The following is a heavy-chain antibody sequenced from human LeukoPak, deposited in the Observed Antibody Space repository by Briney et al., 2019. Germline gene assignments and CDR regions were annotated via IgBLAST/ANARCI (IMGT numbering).Heavy chain of an antibody. CDR1: GGSISGSSYY. CDR2: IYYSGST. V-gene: IGHV4-39*01. Sequence: SETLSLTCNVSGGSISGSSYYWAWIRQPPGKGLEWIGSIYYSGSTYYNPSLKSRLTISVDTSKNQFSLKLNSVTAADTVVYYCASKGSSWYYFDSWGQGSLVTVSS. CDR3: ASKGSSWYYFDS. D-gene: IGHD6-13*01. J-gene: IGHJ4*02.